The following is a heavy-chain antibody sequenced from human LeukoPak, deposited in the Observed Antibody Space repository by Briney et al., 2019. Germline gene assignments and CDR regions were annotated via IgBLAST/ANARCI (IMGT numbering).Heavy chain of an antibody. D-gene: IGHD3-3*01. CDR1: GFTFSSYA. Sequence: GGSLRLSCAASGFTFSSYAMSWVRQAPGKGLEWVSAISGSGGSTYYADSVKGRFTISRDNSKNTLYLQMNSLRAEDTAVYYCAKDKAIFGVVIPFDYWGQGTLVTVSS. V-gene: IGHV3-23*01. CDR2: ISGSGGST. CDR3: AKDKAIFGVVIPFDY. J-gene: IGHJ4*02.